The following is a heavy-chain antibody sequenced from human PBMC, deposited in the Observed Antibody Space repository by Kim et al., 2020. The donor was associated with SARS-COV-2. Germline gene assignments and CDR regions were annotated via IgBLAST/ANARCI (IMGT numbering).Heavy chain of an antibody. CDR3: ARDCSEWDYFGSGSYSRFDP. Sequence: GGSLRLSCAASGFTFSSYGMHWVRQAPGKGLEWVAVIWYDGSNNYYADSVKGRFTISRDNSKNTLYLQMNSLRAEDTAVYYCARDCSEWDYFGSGSYSRFDPWGQGTLVTVSS. J-gene: IGHJ5*02. CDR2: IWYDGSNN. V-gene: IGHV3-33*01. D-gene: IGHD3-10*01. CDR1: GFTFSSYG.